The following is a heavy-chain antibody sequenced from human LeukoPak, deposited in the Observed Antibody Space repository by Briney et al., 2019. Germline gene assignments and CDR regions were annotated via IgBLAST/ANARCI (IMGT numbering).Heavy chain of an antibody. CDR1: GYSFTSYW. V-gene: IGHV5-51*01. Sequence: GESLKTSCKGSGYSFTSYWIGWVRQMPGKGLEWMGIFYPGDSDTRYSPSFQGQVTISADKSISTAYLQWSSLKASDTAMYYCALASTLQLRENWFDPWGQGTLVTVSS. D-gene: IGHD2-2*01. CDR3: ALASTLQLRENWFDP. J-gene: IGHJ5*02. CDR2: FYPGDSDT.